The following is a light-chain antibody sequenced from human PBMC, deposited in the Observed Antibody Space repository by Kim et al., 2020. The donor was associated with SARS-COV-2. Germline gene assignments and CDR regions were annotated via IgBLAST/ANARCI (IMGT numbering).Light chain of an antibody. CDR3: QQSYSTPYT. CDR1: QSISSY. CDR2: AAS. J-gene: IGKJ2*01. Sequence: DIQMTQSTSSLSASVGDRVTITCRASQSISSYLNWYQQKPGKAPKLLIYAASSLQSGVPSRFSGSGSGTDFTRTISSLQPEDFATYYCQQSYSTPYTFGQGTKLEI. V-gene: IGKV1-39*01.